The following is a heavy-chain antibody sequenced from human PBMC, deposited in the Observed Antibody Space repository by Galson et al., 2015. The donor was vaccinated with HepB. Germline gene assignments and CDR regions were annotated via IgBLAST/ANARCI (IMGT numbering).Heavy chain of an antibody. CDR2: ISYDGSNK. Sequence: SLRLSCAASGFTFSSYGMHWVRQAPGKGLEWVAVISYDGSNKYYADSVKGRFTISRDNSKNTLYLQMNSLRAEDTAVYYCAKDFEHHLTTVTTNYYMDVWGKGTTVTVSS. V-gene: IGHV3-30*18. J-gene: IGHJ6*03. CDR1: GFTFSSYG. D-gene: IGHD4-17*01. CDR3: AKDFEHHLTTVTTNYYMDV.